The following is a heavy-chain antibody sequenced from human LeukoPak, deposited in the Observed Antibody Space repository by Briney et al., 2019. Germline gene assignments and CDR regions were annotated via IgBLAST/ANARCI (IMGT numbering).Heavy chain of an antibody. D-gene: IGHD6-6*01. Sequence: GGSLRLSCAASGFTVSINYMSWVRQAPGKGLEWVSVIYSGGSTYYADSVKGRFTISRDNSKNTLYLQMNSLRAEDTAVYYCAKDLEGAARPYYFDYWGQGTLVTVSS. CDR3: AKDLEGAARPYYFDY. CDR1: GFTVSINY. CDR2: IYSGGST. J-gene: IGHJ4*02. V-gene: IGHV3-66*01.